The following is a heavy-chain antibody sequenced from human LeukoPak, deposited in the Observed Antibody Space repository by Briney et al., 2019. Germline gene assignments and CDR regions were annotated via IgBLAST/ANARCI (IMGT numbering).Heavy chain of an antibody. CDR2: ISYDGRDK. Sequence: PRGSLRLSCAASGFTVSRYAMHWVRQAPGKGLEWVAVISYDGRDKYHADFVMGRSTISRDNSKSTLYLQMNSLRVEDTAVYYCARDAGGNSAAYYFDYWGQGTLVTVS. CDR1: GFTVSRYA. V-gene: IGHV3-30*04. CDR3: ARDAGGNSAAYYFDY. J-gene: IGHJ4*02. D-gene: IGHD4-23*01.